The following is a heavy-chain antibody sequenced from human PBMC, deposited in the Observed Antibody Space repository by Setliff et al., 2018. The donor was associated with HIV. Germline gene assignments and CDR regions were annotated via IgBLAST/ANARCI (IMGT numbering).Heavy chain of an antibody. D-gene: IGHD6-19*01. J-gene: IGHJ5*02. V-gene: IGHV1-18*01. CDR3: ARSEHYSSYWTPRENWFDP. CDR2: ISAYNGNT. CDR1: GYTFTNYG. Sequence: ASVKVSCKTSGYTFTNYGISWVRQAPGQGLEWMGWISAYNGNTNYAEKFQGTVTMTTYTSTSAAYMELRSLRSDDTAVYYCARSEHYSSYWTPRENWFDPWGQGTLVTVSS.